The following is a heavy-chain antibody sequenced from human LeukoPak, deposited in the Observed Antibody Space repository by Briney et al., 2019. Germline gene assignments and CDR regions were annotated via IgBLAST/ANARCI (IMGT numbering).Heavy chain of an antibody. V-gene: IGHV3-15*01. J-gene: IGHJ4*02. CDR2: IKSKSDGGTI. Sequence: GGSLRLSCVGSGFTFSDAWMSWVRQAPGKGLEWVGRIKSKSDGGTIDYAAPVKGRVTISRDDSRNTLYLQLNSLKTEDTAVYYCTTRRQDGWWGQGTLVTVS. CDR3: TTRRQDGW. D-gene: IGHD2-15*01. CDR1: GFTFSDAW.